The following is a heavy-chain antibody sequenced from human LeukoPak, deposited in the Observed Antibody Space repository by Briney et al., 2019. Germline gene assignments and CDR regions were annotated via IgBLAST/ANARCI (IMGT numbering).Heavy chain of an antibody. Sequence: ASVKVSCKASGYTFTGYYIHWVRQAPGQGLEWMGRINPNTGGTDYAQKFQGRVTMTRDTSITTAYMELSRLTSDDTAIYYCAKVPPSITAAGNWSGPWGQGALVTVSS. CDR2: INPNTGGT. CDR3: AKVPPSITAAGNWSGP. CDR1: GYTFTGYY. J-gene: IGHJ5*02. D-gene: IGHD6-13*01. V-gene: IGHV1-2*06.